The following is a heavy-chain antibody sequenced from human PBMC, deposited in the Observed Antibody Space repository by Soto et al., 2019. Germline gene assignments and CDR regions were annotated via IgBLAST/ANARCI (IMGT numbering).Heavy chain of an antibody. CDR2: ISGSGGST. CDR1: GFTFSSYA. J-gene: IGHJ6*03. CDR3: AKDRTKYYDFWSGYLYYYYMDV. V-gene: IGHV3-23*01. Sequence: GGSLRLSCAASGFTFSSYAMSWVRQAPGKGLEWVSAISGSGGSTYYAASVKGRFTISRDNSKNTMYLQMNSLKAEDTAVYYCAKDRTKYYDFWSGYLYYYYMDVWGKGTTVTVSS. D-gene: IGHD3-3*01.